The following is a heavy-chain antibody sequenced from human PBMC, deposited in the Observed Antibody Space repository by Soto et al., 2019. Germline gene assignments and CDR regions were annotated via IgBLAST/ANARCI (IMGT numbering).Heavy chain of an antibody. J-gene: IGHJ6*02. Sequence: QSGGSLRLSCAASGFTFSSYGMHWVRQAPGKGLEWVAVTSYDGSNKYYADSVKGRSTISRDNSKNTLYLQMNSLRAEDTAVYYCAKVIQLWSYYDGMDVWGQGTTVTVSS. CDR1: GFTFSSYG. CDR2: TSYDGSNK. V-gene: IGHV3-30*18. CDR3: AKVIQLWSYYDGMDV. D-gene: IGHD5-18*01.